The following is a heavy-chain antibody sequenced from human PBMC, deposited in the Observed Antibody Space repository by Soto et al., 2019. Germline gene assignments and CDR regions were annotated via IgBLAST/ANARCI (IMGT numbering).Heavy chain of an antibody. J-gene: IGHJ5*02. D-gene: IGHD3-9*01. CDR2: IIPIFGTA. CDR1: GGTFSSYA. Sequence: SVKVSCKASGGTFSSYAISWVRQAPGQGLEWMGGIIPIFGTANYAQKFQGRVTITADESTSTAYMELSSLRSEDTAVYYCARDPLNYDILTGYYESHHFDPWGQGTLVTVSS. CDR3: ARDPLNYDILTGYYESHHFDP. V-gene: IGHV1-69*13.